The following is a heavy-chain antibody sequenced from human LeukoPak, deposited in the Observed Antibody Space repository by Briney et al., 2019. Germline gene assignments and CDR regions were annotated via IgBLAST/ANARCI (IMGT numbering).Heavy chain of an antibody. J-gene: IGHJ4*02. CDR2: IIPIFGTA. CDR3: AGYSSGWGAFDY. V-gene: IGHV1-69*13. D-gene: IGHD6-19*01. Sequence: ASVKVSCKASGGTFSSYAISWVRQAPGQGLEWMGGIIPIFGTANYAQKFQGRVMITADESTSTAYMELSSLRSEDTAVYYCAGYSSGWGAFDYWGQGTLVTVSS. CDR1: GGTFSSYA.